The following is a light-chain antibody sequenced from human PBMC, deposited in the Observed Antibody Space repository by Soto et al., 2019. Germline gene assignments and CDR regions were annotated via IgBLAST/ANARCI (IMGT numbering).Light chain of an antibody. J-gene: IGKJ2*01. CDR2: DAS. CDR3: QQTYTATHT. V-gene: IGKV1-39*01. Sequence: DIQRTQSPSSLSASVGDRVTITCRSRQSVYNHFNWYQPKPGKAPKLLIHDASVLQSGVPSRFSGSGSGTDFTLTISSLQPEDFAPYYCQQTYTATHTFGQGTKLEIK. CDR1: QSVYNH.